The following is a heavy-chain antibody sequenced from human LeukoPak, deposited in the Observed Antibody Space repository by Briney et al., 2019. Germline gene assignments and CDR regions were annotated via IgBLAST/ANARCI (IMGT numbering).Heavy chain of an antibody. D-gene: IGHD2-8*01. J-gene: IGHJ4*02. CDR3: AKGKDCANGVCRTFDY. CDR1: GFTFSSHG. CDR2: ISYDENNK. V-gene: IGHV3-30*18. Sequence: GGSLRLSCAASGFTFSSHGMHWVRQAPGKGLEWVAVISYDENNKYYADSVKGRFTISRDSSKNTVYLQMSSLRAEDTAVYYCAKGKDCANGVCRTFDYWGQGTLVAVSS.